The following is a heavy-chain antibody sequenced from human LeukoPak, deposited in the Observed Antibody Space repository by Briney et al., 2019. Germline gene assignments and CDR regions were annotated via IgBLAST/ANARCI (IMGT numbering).Heavy chain of an antibody. CDR1: GFTVSRNY. V-gene: IGHV3-66*02. J-gene: IGHJ4*02. Sequence: GGSLRLSCAASGFTVSRNYMTWVRQAPGKGPEWVSLIYSGGGTQYADSVKGRFTISRDNSKNTLYLQMNGLRAEDTAVYYCARGGGVVPAAINYWGQGTLVTVSS. CDR2: IYSGGGT. CDR3: ARGGGVVPAAINY. D-gene: IGHD2-2*01.